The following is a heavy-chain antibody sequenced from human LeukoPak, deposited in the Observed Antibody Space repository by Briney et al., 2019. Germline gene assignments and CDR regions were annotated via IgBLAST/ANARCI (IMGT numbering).Heavy chain of an antibody. Sequence: GGSLRLSCAASGFTFSSYSMNWVRQAPGKGLEWVSSISSSSSYIYYADSVKGRFTISRDNAKNSLYLQMNSLRAEDTAVYYCAREHCSSTSCHSYWYFDLWGRGTLVTVSS. CDR1: GFTFSSYS. CDR2: ISSSSSYI. V-gene: IGHV3-21*01. CDR3: AREHCSSTSCHSYWYFDL. D-gene: IGHD2-2*01. J-gene: IGHJ2*01.